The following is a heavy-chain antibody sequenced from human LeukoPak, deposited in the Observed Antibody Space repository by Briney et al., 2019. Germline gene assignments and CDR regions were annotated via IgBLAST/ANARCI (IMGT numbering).Heavy chain of an antibody. CDR2: IYYSGST. CDR1: GGSISSYY. J-gene: IGHJ5*02. CDR3: ARDQAVAAAGTKDWFDP. V-gene: IGHV4-59*12. Sequence: SETLSLTCTVSGGSISSYYWSWIRQPPGKGLEWIGYIYYSGSTNYDPSLKSRVTISLDMSKSQFSLKLTSVTAADTAVYYCARDQAVAAAGTKDWFDPWGQGTLVTVSS. D-gene: IGHD6-13*01.